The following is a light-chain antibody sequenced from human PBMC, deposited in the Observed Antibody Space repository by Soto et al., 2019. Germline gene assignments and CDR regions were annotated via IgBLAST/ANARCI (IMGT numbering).Light chain of an antibody. J-gene: IGKJ1*01. CDR2: GAS. CDR1: QSVSSSY. CDR3: HQYDSSLWT. Sequence: EIVWTQYPGTRSFSPGGRATLSGSASQSVSSSYLAWYQQKPGQAPRLLIYGASSRATGIPDRFSGSGSGTDFNITLSRLEPADFAVYFCHQYDSSLWTFGQGTKVDIK. V-gene: IGKV3-20*01.